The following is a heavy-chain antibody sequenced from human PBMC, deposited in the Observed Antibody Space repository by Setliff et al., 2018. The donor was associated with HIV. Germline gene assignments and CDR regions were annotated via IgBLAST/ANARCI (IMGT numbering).Heavy chain of an antibody. CDR1: GGPSTDHY. CDR3: AAFFVTPMTTQDF. Sequence: SETLSLTCAVYGGPSTDHYWNWIRQSPGMGLEWIAEIHHTGYINYNPSLRSRVSVSRDMSSNQFSLRLSSVTAADAAVYYCAAFFVTPMTTQDFWGQGSLVTVSS. V-gene: IGHV4-34*01. CDR2: IHHTGYI. D-gene: IGHD4-4*01. J-gene: IGHJ4*02.